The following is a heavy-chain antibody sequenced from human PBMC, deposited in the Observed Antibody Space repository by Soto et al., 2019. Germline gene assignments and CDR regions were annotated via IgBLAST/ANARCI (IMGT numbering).Heavy chain of an antibody. D-gene: IGHD2-2*01. V-gene: IGHV5-51*01. Sequence: GGSLKISCKGSGYSFTSYWIGWVRQMPGKGLEWMGIIYPGDSDTRYSPSFQGQVTISADKSTSTAYLQWSSLKASDTAMYYCARQDCSSTSCQSPHWGRGTLVTVSS. CDR3: ARQDCSSTSCQSPH. J-gene: IGHJ4*02. CDR1: GYSFTSYW. CDR2: IYPGDSDT.